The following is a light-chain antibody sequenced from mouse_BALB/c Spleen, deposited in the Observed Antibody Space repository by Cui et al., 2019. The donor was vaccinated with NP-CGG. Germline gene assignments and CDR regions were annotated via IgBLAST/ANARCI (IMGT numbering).Light chain of an antibody. J-gene: IGLJ1*01. CDR1: TGAVTTSNY. V-gene: IGLV1*01. CDR3: ALWYSNHWV. CDR2: GTN. Sequence: QAVVTQESALTTSPGETVTLTCCSNTGAVTTSNYANWVQEKPDHLFTGLIGGTNNRVPGVPARFSGSLIGDKAALTITGAQTEDEAIYFCALWYSNHWVFGGGTKLTVL.